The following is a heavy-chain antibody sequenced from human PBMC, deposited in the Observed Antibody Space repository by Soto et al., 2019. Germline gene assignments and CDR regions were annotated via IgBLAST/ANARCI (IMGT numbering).Heavy chain of an antibody. D-gene: IGHD6-13*01. CDR2: THHSRGT. Sequence: PSETLSLTCAVSGDSIIGTHWWSWVRRPPGKGLEFIGETHHSRGTNYNPSLRSRVTMSLDKSKNQLSLILYSVTAADTVVYYCARYSAASGTYYFDYWGQGTLVTVSS. J-gene: IGHJ4*01. CDR1: GDSIIGTHW. V-gene: IGHV4-4*02. CDR3: ARYSAASGTYYFDY.